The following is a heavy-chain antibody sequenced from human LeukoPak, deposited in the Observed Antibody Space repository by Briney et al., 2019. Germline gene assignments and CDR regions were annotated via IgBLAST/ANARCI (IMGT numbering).Heavy chain of an antibody. J-gene: IGHJ4*02. D-gene: IGHD5-18*01. CDR1: GFTFDDYA. CDR3: ARHLSGVTGYTYGRGIDY. V-gene: IGHV3-9*01. Sequence: GGSLRLSCAASGFTFDDYAMHWVRQAPGKGLEWVSGISWNSGSIGYADSVRGRFTISRDNAKNSLYLQMNSLRAEDTAVYYCARHLSGVTGYTYGRGIDYWGQGTLVTVSS. CDR2: ISWNSGSI.